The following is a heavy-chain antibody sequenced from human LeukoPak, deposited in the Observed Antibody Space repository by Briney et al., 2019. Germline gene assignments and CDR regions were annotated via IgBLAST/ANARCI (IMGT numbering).Heavy chain of an antibody. Sequence: GGSLRLSCTASGFTFSGYTMNWVRQAPGKGLEWVSVIYSGGSTYYADSVKGRFTISRDNSKNTLYLQMNSLRAEDTAVYYCAKGARLRLGEDFDYWGQGTLVTVSS. V-gene: IGHV3-53*01. CDR1: GFTFSGYT. CDR3: AKGARLRLGEDFDY. J-gene: IGHJ4*02. CDR2: IYSGGST. D-gene: IGHD3-16*01.